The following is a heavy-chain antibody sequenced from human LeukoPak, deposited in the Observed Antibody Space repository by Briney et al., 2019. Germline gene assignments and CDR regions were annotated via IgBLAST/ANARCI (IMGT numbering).Heavy chain of an antibody. V-gene: IGHV3-66*01. CDR1: GFTVSSNY. Sequence: GGSLRLSCAASGFTVSSNYMSWVRQAPGKGLEWVSVIYSGGSTYYADSVKGRFTISRDNSKNTLYLQMNSLRAEDTAVYYCARDLDCSSTSCYGNYYYGMDVWGQGTTVTVSS. CDR3: ARDLDCSSTSCYGNYYYGMDV. CDR2: IYSGGST. D-gene: IGHD2-2*01. J-gene: IGHJ6*02.